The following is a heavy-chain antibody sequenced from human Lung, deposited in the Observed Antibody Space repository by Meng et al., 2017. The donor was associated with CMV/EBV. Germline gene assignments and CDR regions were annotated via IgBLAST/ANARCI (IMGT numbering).Heavy chain of an antibody. CDR2: ISTTSTYI. Sequence: GEXXKISCTTSGFTFSAFSMNWVRQAPGKGLEWVSSISTTSTYIYYADSLKGRFTISRDNAKNSLYLHMNSLRVEDTAVYYCAGFGVTITNGLDVWDQGTXVTVSS. CDR1: GFTFSAFS. J-gene: IGHJ6*02. V-gene: IGHV3-21*01. D-gene: IGHD3-3*01. CDR3: AGFGVTITNGLDV.